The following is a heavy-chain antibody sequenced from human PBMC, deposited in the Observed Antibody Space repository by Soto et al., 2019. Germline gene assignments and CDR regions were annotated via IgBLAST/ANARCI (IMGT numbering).Heavy chain of an antibody. CDR1: GVSISSSHW. Sequence: QVQLQESGPGLVKSSGTLSLTCAVSGVSISSSHWWTWVRQPPGKGREWIGEIHYSGTTNYNPPLGGRVTISADKSRNQFSLILSSVTAADTAVYYCARCAYGSYTFGIDVWGQGTTVTVSS. CDR3: ARCAYGSYTFGIDV. CDR2: IHYSGTT. D-gene: IGHD3-3*01. V-gene: IGHV4-4*02. J-gene: IGHJ6*02.